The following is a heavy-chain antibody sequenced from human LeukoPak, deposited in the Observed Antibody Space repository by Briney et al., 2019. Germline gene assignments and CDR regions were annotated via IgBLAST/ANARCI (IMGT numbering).Heavy chain of an antibody. CDR2: LYSGDST. V-gene: IGHV3-53*01. CDR3: ARGYCSGGSCFNWFDP. Sequence: GGSLRLSCAASGFTFSNAWMTWVRQAPGKGLEWVSVLYSGDSTYYPDSVKGRFTISRDNSENTLYLQMNSLRAEDTAVYYCARGYCSGGSCFNWFDPWGQGTLVTVSS. CDR1: GFTFSNAW. J-gene: IGHJ5*02. D-gene: IGHD2-15*01.